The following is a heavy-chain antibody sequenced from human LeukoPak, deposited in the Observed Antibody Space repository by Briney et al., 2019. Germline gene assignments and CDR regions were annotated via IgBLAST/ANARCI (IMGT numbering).Heavy chain of an antibody. J-gene: IGHJ6*02. CDR1: GFTFNIYG. V-gene: IGHV3-30*18. Sequence: GGSLRLSCAASGFTFNIYGMHWVRQAPGKGLEWVAVISYDGSNKYYADSVKGRFTISGDNSKNTLFLQMNSLRGEDTAVYYCAKDPERSSPYYYYGMDVWGQGTTVTVSS. CDR3: AKDPERSSPYYYYGMDV. D-gene: IGHD6-13*01. CDR2: ISYDGSNK.